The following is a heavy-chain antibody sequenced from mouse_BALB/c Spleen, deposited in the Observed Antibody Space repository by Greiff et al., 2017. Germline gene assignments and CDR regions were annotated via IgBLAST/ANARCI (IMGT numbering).Heavy chain of an antibody. D-gene: IGHD2-1*01. J-gene: IGHJ4*01. V-gene: IGHV1-12*01. CDR2: IYPGNGDT. Sequence: LQQPGAELVKPGASVKMSCKASGYTFTSYNMHWVKQTPGQGLEWIGAIYPGNGDTSYNQKFKGKATLTADKSSSTAYMQLSSLTSEDSAVYYCNAWGSYGNYGAMDYWGQGTSVTVSS. CDR1: GYTFTSYN. CDR3: NAWGSYGNYGAMDY.